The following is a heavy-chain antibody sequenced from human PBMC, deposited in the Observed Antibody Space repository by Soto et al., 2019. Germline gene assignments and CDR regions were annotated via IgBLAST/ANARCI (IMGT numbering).Heavy chain of an antibody. CDR2: IWYDGSNK. V-gene: IGHV3-33*01. D-gene: IGHD2-2*01. J-gene: IGHJ5*02. Sequence: GGSLRLSCAASGFTFSSYGMHWVRQAPGKGLEWVAVIWYDGSNKYYADSVKGRFTISRDNSKNTLYLQMNSLRAEDTAVYYCARDMYCSSTSCPNWFDPWGQGTLVTVSS. CDR3: ARDMYCSSTSCPNWFDP. CDR1: GFTFSSYG.